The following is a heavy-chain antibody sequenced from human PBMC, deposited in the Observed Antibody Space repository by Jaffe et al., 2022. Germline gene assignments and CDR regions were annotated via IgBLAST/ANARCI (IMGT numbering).Heavy chain of an antibody. Sequence: QVQLQESGPGLVKPSETLSLTCAVSGYSITSGYFWGWIRQPPGKGLDWIGTIFHNGSTYYNPSLKSRVTISVDTSKNQFSLKLTSVTAADTAVYYCARLRCRGTTCCDDWGQGTLVTVSS. V-gene: IGHV4-38-2*01. J-gene: IGHJ4*02. CDR1: GYSITSGYF. CDR3: ARLRCRGTTCCDD. D-gene: IGHD2-2*01. CDR2: IFHNGST.